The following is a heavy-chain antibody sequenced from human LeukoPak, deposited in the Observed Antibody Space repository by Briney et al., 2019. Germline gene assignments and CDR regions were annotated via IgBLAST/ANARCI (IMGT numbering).Heavy chain of an antibody. CDR1: GFTFSSYG. CDR2: IGYGGSNK. Sequence: PGRSLRLSCAASGFTFSSYGMHWVRQAPGKGLEWVAVIGYGGSNKYYADSVKGRFTISRDNSKNTLYLQMNSLRAEDTAVYYCARGGYCSSTSCPHYYYGMDVWGQGTTVTVSS. J-gene: IGHJ6*02. D-gene: IGHD2-2*01. CDR3: ARGGYCSSTSCPHYYYGMDV. V-gene: IGHV3-33*01.